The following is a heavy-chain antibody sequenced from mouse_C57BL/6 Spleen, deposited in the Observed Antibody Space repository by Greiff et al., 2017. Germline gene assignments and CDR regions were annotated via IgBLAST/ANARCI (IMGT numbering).Heavy chain of an antibody. CDR2: IFPGSGST. V-gene: IGHV1-55*01. CDR1: GYTFTSYW. CDR3: ARTETSYYYAMDY. Sequence: QVQLQQPGAELVKPGASVQMSCTASGYTFTSYWITWVKQRPGQGLEWIGDIFPGSGSTNYHEKFKSKAKLTVDTSSSTAYLRLSSLTSEDSAVDYCARTETSYYYAMDYWGQGTSVTVSS. J-gene: IGHJ4*01.